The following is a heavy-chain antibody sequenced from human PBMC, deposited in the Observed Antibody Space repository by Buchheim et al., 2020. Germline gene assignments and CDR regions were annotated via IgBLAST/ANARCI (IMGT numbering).Heavy chain of an antibody. CDR3: ASRIAAADTKFDY. CDR2: IYYSGST. Sequence: QVQLQESGPGLVKPSETLSLTCSVSGGSISSYYLSWIRQPPGKGLEWLGYIYYSGSTTYNPSLKSRVTISVDTSKNQLSLKLTSVTAADTAVYYCASRIAAADTKFDYWGQGTL. D-gene: IGHD6-13*01. CDR1: GGSISSYY. V-gene: IGHV4-59*01. J-gene: IGHJ4*02.